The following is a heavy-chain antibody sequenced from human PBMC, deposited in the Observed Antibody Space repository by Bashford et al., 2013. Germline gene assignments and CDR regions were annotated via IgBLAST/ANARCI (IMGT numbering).Heavy chain of an antibody. CDR2: MNQHGNEK. J-gene: IGHJ6*02. D-gene: IGHD6-13*01. V-gene: IGHV3-7*01. Sequence: VRQAPGKGLEWVANMNQHGNEKYYLDSVRGRLTISRDNAKNSLYLQMNSLRVEDTAVYYCAKVGGFSSSGDADYYYYDMDVWGQGTTVTVSS. CDR3: AKVGGFSSSGDADYYYYDMDV.